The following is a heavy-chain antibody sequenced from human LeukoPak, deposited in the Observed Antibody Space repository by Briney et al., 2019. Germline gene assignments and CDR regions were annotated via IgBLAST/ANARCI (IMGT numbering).Heavy chain of an antibody. J-gene: IGHJ4*02. CDR1: GFTFTNSW. Sequence: GGSLRLSCAASGFTFTNSWMHWVRHVPGKGLVWVSRINSAGSTTNYADSVKGRFTISRDNAKNTVYLHMNGLGAEDTAVYYCLRRGGGFTYGQFDSWGQGTLVTVSS. V-gene: IGHV3-74*01. CDR3: LRRGGGFTYGQFDS. CDR2: INSAGSTT. D-gene: IGHD5-18*01.